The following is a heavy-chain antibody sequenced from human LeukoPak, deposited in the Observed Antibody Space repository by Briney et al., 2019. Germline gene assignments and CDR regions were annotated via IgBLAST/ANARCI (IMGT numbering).Heavy chain of an antibody. D-gene: IGHD5-18*01. J-gene: IGHJ3*02. V-gene: IGHV4-34*01. CDR3: AREFTGYSYGYRLRAFDI. Sequence: SETLSLTCAVYGGSFSGYYWSWIRQPPGKGLEWIGEINHSGSTNYNPSLKSRVTISVDTSKNQFSLKLSSVTAADTAVYYCAREFTGYSYGYRLRAFDIWGQGTMVTVSS. CDR2: INHSGST. CDR1: GGSFSGYY.